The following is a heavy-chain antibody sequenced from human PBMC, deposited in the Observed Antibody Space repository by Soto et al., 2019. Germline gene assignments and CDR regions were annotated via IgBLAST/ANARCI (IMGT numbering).Heavy chain of an antibody. V-gene: IGHV3-15*07. D-gene: IGHD2-2*01. Sequence: GGSLRLSCAASGVTFSTAWINWVLQAPGKGLEWVGRIKSKIDGGTTDFAASVKGRFAISRDDSQDTMYLQMNSLKSEDTAVYYCTTDSHFSTRLVRFDFWGRGTLVTVSS. CDR1: GVTFSTAW. CDR3: TTDSHFSTRLVRFDF. J-gene: IGHJ4*01. CDR2: IKSKIDGGTT.